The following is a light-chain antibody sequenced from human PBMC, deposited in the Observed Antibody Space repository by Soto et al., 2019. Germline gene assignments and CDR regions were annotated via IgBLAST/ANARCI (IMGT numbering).Light chain of an antibody. CDR3: QHYNSYAEA. V-gene: IGKV1-5*03. J-gene: IGKJ1*01. Sequence: DIQMTQSPSTLSGSVGDRVTITCRASQTISSWLAWYQQKPGKAPKLLIYKASTLKNGVPARFSGSGSGTEFTLTISSLQPEDFATYYCQHYNSYAEAFGQGTKGELK. CDR2: KAS. CDR1: QTISSW.